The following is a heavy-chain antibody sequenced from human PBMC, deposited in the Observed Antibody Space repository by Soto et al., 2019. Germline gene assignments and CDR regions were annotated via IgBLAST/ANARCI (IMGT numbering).Heavy chain of an antibody. CDR2: ISPYNGNT. J-gene: IGHJ6*02. Sequence: ASVKVSCKASGGTFSSYAISWVRQAPGQGLEWMGWISPYNGNTNYAQKLQGRVTMTTDTSTSTAYMDLRSLRSDDTAVYYCARGIGGWFGVAYYYGMDVWGQGNTVTVSS. CDR1: GGTFSSYA. CDR3: ARGIGGWFGVAYYYGMDV. V-gene: IGHV1-18*01. D-gene: IGHD3-10*01.